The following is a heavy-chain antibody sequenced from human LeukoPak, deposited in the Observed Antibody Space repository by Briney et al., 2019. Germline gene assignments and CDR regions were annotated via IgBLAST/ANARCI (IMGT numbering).Heavy chain of an antibody. CDR3: AREGAHFDY. Sequence: KPGGSLRLSCAASGITFTDYYMSWIRQAPGKRPEWVSHISSSSSYIYYADSVKGRFTISRDNAKNSLYLQMNSLRAEDTAVYYCAREGAHFDYWGQGTLVTVSS. D-gene: IGHD4/OR15-4a*01. CDR2: ISSSSSYI. CDR1: GITFTDYY. J-gene: IGHJ4*02. V-gene: IGHV3-11*06.